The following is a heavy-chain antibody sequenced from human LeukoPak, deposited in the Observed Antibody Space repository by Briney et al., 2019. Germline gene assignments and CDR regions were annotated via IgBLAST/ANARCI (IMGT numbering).Heavy chain of an antibody. CDR1: GGTFSSYA. Sequence: ASVKVSCKASGGTFSSYAISWVRQAPGQGLEWMGGIIPIFGTANYAQKFRGRVTITADESTSTAYMELSSLRSEDTAVYYCARVALDAFDIWGQGTMVTVSS. CDR2: IIPIFGTA. V-gene: IGHV1-69*01. CDR3: ARVALDAFDI. J-gene: IGHJ3*02.